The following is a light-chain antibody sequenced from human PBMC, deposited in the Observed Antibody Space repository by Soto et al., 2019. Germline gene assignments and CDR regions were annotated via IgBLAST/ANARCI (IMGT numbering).Light chain of an antibody. V-gene: IGKV1-5*03. CDR1: QSLGDW. J-gene: IGKJ3*01. CDR3: QQYNSYPLT. CDR2: KAS. Sequence: EIQMTQSPSTLSASVGDRVTITCRASQSLGDWLAWYQQKPGKAPNLLIYKASSLESGVPSRFSGSGSGTEFTLTISSLQPDDFATYYCQQYNSYPLTFGPGTKVDI.